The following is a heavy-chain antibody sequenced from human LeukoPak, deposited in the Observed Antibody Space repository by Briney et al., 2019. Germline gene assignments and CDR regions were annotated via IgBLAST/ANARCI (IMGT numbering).Heavy chain of an antibody. J-gene: IGHJ6*02. D-gene: IGHD2-2*03. CDR3: ARWILDYYYYGMDV. CDR1: GYTFTSYY. CDR2: MNPNSGNT. V-gene: IGHV1-8*02. Sequence: ASVKVSCKASGYTFTSYYMHWVRQATGQGLEWMGWMNPNSGNTGYAQKFQGRVTMTRNTSISTAYMELSSLRSEDTAVYYCARWILDYYYYGMDVWGQGTTVTVSS.